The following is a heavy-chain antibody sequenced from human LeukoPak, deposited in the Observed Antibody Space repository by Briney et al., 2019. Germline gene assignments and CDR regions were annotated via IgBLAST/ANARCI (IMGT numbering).Heavy chain of an antibody. V-gene: IGHV4-39*01. CDR1: GGSISSSSYY. CDR3: AQDSSGYYMYY. J-gene: IGHJ4*02. CDR2: IYYSGST. Sequence: SETLSLTCTVSGGSISSSSYYWGWIRQPPGKGLEWIGSIYYSGSTYYNPSLKSRLTISVDTSKNQFSLKLSSVTAADTAVYYCAQDSSGYYMYYWGQGTLVTVSS. D-gene: IGHD3-22*01.